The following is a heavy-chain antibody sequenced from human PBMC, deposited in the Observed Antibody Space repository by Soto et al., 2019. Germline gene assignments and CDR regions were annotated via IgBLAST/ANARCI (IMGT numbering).Heavy chain of an antibody. CDR2: MNPNSGNT. Sequence: GASVEVSCKXSGYTFTSYDINWVRQATGQGLEWMGWMNPNSGNTGYAQKFQGRVTMTRNTSISTAYMELSSLRSEDTAVYYCARGMDYDFWSGYWYYFDYWGRGTLVTVSS. J-gene: IGHJ4*02. V-gene: IGHV1-8*01. CDR1: GYTFTSYD. D-gene: IGHD3-3*01. CDR3: ARGMDYDFWSGYWYYFDY.